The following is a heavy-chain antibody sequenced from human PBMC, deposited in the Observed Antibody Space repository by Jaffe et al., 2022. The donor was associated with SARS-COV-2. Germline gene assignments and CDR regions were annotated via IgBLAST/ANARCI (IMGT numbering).Heavy chain of an antibody. D-gene: IGHD3-16*01. J-gene: IGHJ4*02. V-gene: IGHV3-23*01. Sequence: EVQLLESGGGLVQPGGSLRLSCAASGFTFSSYAMSWVRQAPGKGLEWVSAISGSGGSTYYADSVKGRFTISRDNSKNTLYLQMNSLRAEDTAVYYCANWGKPPGGFDYWGQGTLVTVSS. CDR1: GFTFSSYA. CDR2: ISGSGGST. CDR3: ANWGKPPGGFDY.